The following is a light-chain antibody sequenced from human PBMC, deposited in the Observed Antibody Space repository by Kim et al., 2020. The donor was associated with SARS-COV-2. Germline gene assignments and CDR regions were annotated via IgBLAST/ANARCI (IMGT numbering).Light chain of an antibody. CDR2: DAS. Sequence: PGERATRSCRASQSVSSYLAWYQQKPGQAPRLLIYDASNSATGIPARFSGSGAGTDFTLTISSLEPEDFAVYYCQQSSNWPRSLTFGGGTKVDIK. CDR1: QSVSSY. CDR3: QQSSNWPRSLT. J-gene: IGKJ4*01. V-gene: IGKV3-11*01.